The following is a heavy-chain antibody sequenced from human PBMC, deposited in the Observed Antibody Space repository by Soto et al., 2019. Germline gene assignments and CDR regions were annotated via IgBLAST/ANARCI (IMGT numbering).Heavy chain of an antibody. V-gene: IGHV3-72*01. CDR2: SRNKANSYST. Sequence: EVQLVESGGGLVQPGGSLRLSCAASGFTFSDHYMDWVRQAPGKGLEWVGRSRNKANSYSTEYAASVKGRFTISRDDSKSSLYLEMNSLKSEDTAVYYCARAPSSKYFFDYWGQGTLVTVSS. CDR1: GFTFSDHY. J-gene: IGHJ4*02. CDR3: ARAPSSKYFFDY.